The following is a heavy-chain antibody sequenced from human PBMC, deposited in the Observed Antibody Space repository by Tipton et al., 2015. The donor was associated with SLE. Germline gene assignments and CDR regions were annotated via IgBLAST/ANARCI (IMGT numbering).Heavy chain of an antibody. CDR1: GYSFTSYW. Sequence: QLVQSGPEVKKPGESLKISCKGSGYSFTSYWIGWVRQMPGKGLEWMGIIYPGDSDTRYSPSFQGQVTISADKSIIPAYLQWISLKASDTAMDYCAKRVRWDRFDFWGQGTLVTVSS. CDR2: IYPGDSDT. D-gene: IGHD1-26*01. V-gene: IGHV5-51*01. CDR3: AKRVRWDRFDF. J-gene: IGHJ4*02.